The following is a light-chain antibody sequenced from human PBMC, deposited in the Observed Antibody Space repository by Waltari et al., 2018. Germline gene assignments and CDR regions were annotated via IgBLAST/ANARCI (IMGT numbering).Light chain of an antibody. CDR2: DTS. Sequence: DIQMTQSPSTLSASIGDRVTITCRASQSISTWLAWYQQKPGKAPKLLIYDTSTLVSGVPSRFSGSGSGTEFTLTISSLQPDDFATYYCLQYSGYPGTFGQGTKLEIK. CDR1: QSISTW. V-gene: IGKV1-5*03. CDR3: LQYSGYPGT. J-gene: IGKJ1*01.